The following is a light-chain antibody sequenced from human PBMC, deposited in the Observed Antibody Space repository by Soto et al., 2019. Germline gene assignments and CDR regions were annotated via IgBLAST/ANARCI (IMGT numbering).Light chain of an antibody. CDR1: QSISSW. V-gene: IGKV1-5*03. J-gene: IGKJ1*01. CDR3: QQYNSYPWS. CDR2: KAS. Sequence: DIQMTQSPSTLSASVGDRVTITCRASQSISSWLAWYQQKPGKAPKLLIYKASSLESGVPSRFSGSGSGTEFPLTISRLQPDDFAPYYCQQYNSYPWSFGQGTKVEIK.